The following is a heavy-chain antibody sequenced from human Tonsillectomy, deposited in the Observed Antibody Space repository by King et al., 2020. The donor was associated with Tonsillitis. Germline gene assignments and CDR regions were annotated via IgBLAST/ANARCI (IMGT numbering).Heavy chain of an antibody. CDR3: GKVKVADYYDFTRGAFEI. J-gene: IGHJ3*02. Sequence: VQLVESGGGLVKPGGSLRISCATSGFTFVNYDMNWVRQAPGKGLEWVSSINIRSSRKYYADSVKGRFIISRDNAKNSLHLQLNSLRVEDTAVYYYGKVKVADYYDFTRGAFEICGQETTVTVSS. D-gene: IGHD3-22*01. CDR1: GFTFVNYD. CDR2: INIRSSRK. V-gene: IGHV3-21*01.